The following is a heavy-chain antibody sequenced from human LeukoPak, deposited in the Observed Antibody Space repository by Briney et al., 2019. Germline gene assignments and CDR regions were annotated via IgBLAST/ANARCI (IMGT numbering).Heavy chain of an antibody. Sequence: GGSLRLSCAASGFTFSNYSMNWVRQAPGKGLEWVSYISSSSSTIYYADSLKGRFTISRDDAKNSLYLQMNSLRAEDTAVYYCARVGAIDYWGQGTLVTVSS. CDR1: GFTFSNYS. V-gene: IGHV3-48*04. CDR3: ARVGAIDY. CDR2: ISSSSSTI. D-gene: IGHD1-26*01. J-gene: IGHJ4*02.